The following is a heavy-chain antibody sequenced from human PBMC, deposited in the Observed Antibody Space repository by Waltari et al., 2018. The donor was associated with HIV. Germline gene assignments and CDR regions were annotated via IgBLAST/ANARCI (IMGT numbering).Heavy chain of an antibody. V-gene: IGHV4-39*07. Sequence: QLQLQESGPGLVKPSETLSLTCTVSGGSISSSSYYWGWIRQPPGKGLEWIGSIYYSGRTYYNPALKSRVTISVDPSKNQFSLKLSPVTAADTAVYYCARDSGDSSGYSYWYFDLWGRGTLVTVSS. CDR2: IYYSGRT. J-gene: IGHJ2*01. CDR1: GGSISSSSYY. D-gene: IGHD3-22*01. CDR3: ARDSGDSSGYSYWYFDL.